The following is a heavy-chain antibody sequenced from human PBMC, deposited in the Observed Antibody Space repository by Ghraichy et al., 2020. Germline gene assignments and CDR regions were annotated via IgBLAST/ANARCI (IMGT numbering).Heavy chain of an antibody. Sequence: SETLSLTCTVSGCSVSSGTYYWSWIRQPPGKGLEWIVYIYYSGTTNYNPSLKSRVTISVDTSKNQFSLKLTSVAAADTAEYYCARVNGDYVYFDYWGQGTLVTVSS. CDR2: IYYSGTT. D-gene: IGHD4-17*01. V-gene: IGHV4-61*01. J-gene: IGHJ4*02. CDR1: GCSVSSGTYY. CDR3: ARVNGDYVYFDY.